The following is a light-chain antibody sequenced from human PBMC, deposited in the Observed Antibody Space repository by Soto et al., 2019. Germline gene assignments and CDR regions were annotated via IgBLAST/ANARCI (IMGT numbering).Light chain of an antibody. CDR2: EVS. J-gene: IGLJ1*01. Sequence: QSVLTQPASVSGSPGQSITISCTGTSSDVGSYNLVSWYQQHPGKAPKVMIYEVSKRPSGVSNRFSGSKSGNTASLTISGLQAEDEADYYCCSYGGSYVFGPGTKDTVL. CDR3: CSYGGSYV. V-gene: IGLV2-23*02. CDR1: SSDVGSYNL.